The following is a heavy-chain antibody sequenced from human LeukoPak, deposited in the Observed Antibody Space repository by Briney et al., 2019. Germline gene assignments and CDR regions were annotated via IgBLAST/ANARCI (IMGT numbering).Heavy chain of an antibody. CDR1: GFTFDDYG. V-gene: IGHV3-20*04. CDR2: INWNGGST. Sequence: GGSLRLSCAASGFTFDDYGMSWVSQAPGKRLEWVSGINWNGGSTGYADSVKGRFTISRDNAKNSLYLQMNSLRAEDTAVYYCARDISEWLLIDWGQGTRVTVSS. CDR3: ARDISEWLLID. D-gene: IGHD3-3*01. J-gene: IGHJ4*02.